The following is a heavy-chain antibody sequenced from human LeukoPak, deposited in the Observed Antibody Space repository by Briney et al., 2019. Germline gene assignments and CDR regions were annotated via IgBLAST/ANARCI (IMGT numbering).Heavy chain of an antibody. J-gene: IGHJ4*02. CDR2: IWYDGSNK. CDR1: GFTFSSYG. V-gene: IGHV3-33*01. CDR3: ARDGPTLGYCSGGSCGDIDY. D-gene: IGHD2-15*01. Sequence: GGSLRLSCAASGFTFSSYGMHWVRQAPGKGLEWVAVIWYDGSNKYYADSVKGRFTISRDSSKNTLYLQMNSLRAEDTAVYYCARDGPTLGYCSGGSCGDIDYWGQGTLVTVSS.